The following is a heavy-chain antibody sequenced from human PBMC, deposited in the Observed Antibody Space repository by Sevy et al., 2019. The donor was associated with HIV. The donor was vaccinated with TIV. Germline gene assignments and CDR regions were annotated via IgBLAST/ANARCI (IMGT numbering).Heavy chain of an antibody. CDR2: ISGSRETT. J-gene: IGHJ4*02. CDR1: GFTFSSYA. V-gene: IGHV3-23*01. D-gene: IGHD6-19*01. CDR3: AKRGNGWYELDY. Sequence: GGSLRLSCAASGFTFSSYAMDWVRQAPGKGLEWVSTISGSRETTYYADSVKGRFTISRDYSQNTVFLQMSSLRVEDTAGYYCAKRGNGWYELDYWGRGTLVTVSS.